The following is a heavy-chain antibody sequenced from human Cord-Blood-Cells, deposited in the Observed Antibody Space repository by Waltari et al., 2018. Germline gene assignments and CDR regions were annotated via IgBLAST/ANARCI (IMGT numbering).Heavy chain of an antibody. D-gene: IGHD5-12*01. V-gene: IGHV1-2*04. Sequence: QVQLVQSGAEVKKPGASVKVSCKASGYTFTGYYMHWVRQAPGQGLEWMGWINPNSGGTNYAQKFQGWVTMTRDTSISTAYMELSRLRSDDTAVYYCARSPPPYSGYDPWDYYYGMDVWGQGTTVTVSS. J-gene: IGHJ6*02. CDR2: INPNSGGT. CDR1: GYTFTGYY. CDR3: ARSPPPYSGYDPWDYYYGMDV.